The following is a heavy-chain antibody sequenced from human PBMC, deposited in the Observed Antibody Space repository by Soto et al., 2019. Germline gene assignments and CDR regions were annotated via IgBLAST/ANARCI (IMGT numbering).Heavy chain of an antibody. CDR1: GFSLSTSGVG. D-gene: IGHD3-10*01. V-gene: IGHV2-5*02. CDR3: AHRAYFDSGKQFDY. J-gene: IGHJ4*02. CDR2: IYWDDEE. Sequence: QITLKESGPTLVKPTQTLTLTCTFSGFSLSTSGVGVGWIRQPPGKALEWLAIIYWDDEERYSPSLKTRLTVTKDTSKNHVVLTMTNVDPVDTATYYCAHRAYFDSGKQFDYWGQGTLVSVSS.